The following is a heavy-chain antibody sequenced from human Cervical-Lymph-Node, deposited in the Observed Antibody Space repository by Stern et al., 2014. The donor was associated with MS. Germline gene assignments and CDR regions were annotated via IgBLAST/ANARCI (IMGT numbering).Heavy chain of an antibody. CDR1: GGTFSSYA. D-gene: IGHD5-18*01. J-gene: IGHJ3*02. V-gene: IGHV1-69*17. Sequence: VQLVESGAEVKKPGSSVKVSCKASGGTFSSYAISWVRQAPGQGLEWMGGIIPIFGIANYAQKLQGRVTITADKSTSTAFMELSSLRSEDTAVYYCARTDTAMATKHAFDIWGQGTMVTVSS. CDR2: IIPIFGIA. CDR3: ARTDTAMATKHAFDI.